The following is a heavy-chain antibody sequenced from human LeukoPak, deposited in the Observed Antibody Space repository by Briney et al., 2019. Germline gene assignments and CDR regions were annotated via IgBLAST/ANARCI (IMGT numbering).Heavy chain of an antibody. CDR3: ARGGWYTFDP. J-gene: IGHJ5*02. CDR1: GGSISTYY. Sequence: KPSETLSLTCTVSGGSISTYYWSWIRQPPGKGLEWIGYIYYTGSTNYNPSLKSRVTISVDTSKNQFSLKLSSVTAADTAVYYCARGGWYTFDPWGQGTLVTVSS. V-gene: IGHV4-59*01. D-gene: IGHD6-19*01. CDR2: IYYTGST.